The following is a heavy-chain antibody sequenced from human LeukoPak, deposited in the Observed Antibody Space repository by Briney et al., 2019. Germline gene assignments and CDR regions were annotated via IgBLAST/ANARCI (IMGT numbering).Heavy chain of an antibody. CDR2: IYHSRST. D-gene: IGHD6-19*01. J-gene: IGHJ4*02. V-gene: IGHV4-38-2*02. Sequence: SQTLSLTWTVSGYSIISAYYGCWSRQPPGRGLEWIGSIYHSRSTVYNSSLKSRVSMSVDTSKNQFSLKLSPVTTADTAVYYCARGQIQWLVSFDYWGQGNLVTVFS. CDR1: GYSIISAYY. CDR3: ARGQIQWLVSFDY.